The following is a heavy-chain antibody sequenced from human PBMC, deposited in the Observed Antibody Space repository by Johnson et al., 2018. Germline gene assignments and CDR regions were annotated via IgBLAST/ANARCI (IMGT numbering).Heavy chain of an antibody. CDR3: ARAQGGDYLAEYFQH. D-gene: IGHD4-17*01. Sequence: QVQLGQSGGRVVEPGRSMRLCCSASGFTFSSYAMHWVRQAPGQGLEWVAVISDDGSNKFYAEAVKGQFTISSDNSKYTVYLQMHSLKAEDKAVFYCARAQGGDYLAEYFQHWGQGTLVTVSS. CDR1: GFTFSSYA. V-gene: IGHV3-30-3*01. CDR2: ISDDGSNK. J-gene: IGHJ1*01.